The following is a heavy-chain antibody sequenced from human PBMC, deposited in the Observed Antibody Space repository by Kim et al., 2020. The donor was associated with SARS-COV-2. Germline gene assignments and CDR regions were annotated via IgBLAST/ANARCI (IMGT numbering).Heavy chain of an antibody. V-gene: IGHV4-39*01. CDR3: ARTRDCSSTSCYFM. CDR1: GGSISSSSYY. CDR2: IYYSGST. J-gene: IGHJ4*02. D-gene: IGHD2-2*01. Sequence: SETLSLTCTVSGGSISSSSYYWGWIRQPPGKGLEWIGSIYYSGSTYYNPSLKSRVTISVDTSKNQFSLKLSSVTAADTAVYYCARTRDCSSTSCYFMWGQGTLVTVSS.